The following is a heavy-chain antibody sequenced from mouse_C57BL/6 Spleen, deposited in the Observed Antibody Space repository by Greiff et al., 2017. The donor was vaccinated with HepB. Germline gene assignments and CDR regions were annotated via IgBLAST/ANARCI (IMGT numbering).Heavy chain of an antibody. CDR1: GYSFTDYN. J-gene: IGHJ4*01. V-gene: IGHV1-39*01. D-gene: IGHD1-1*01. CDR2: INPNYGTT. CDR3: ARRITTVVDYYAMDY. Sequence: EVKLQQSGPELVKPGASVKISCKASGYSFTDYNMNWVKQSNGKSLEWIGVINPNYGTTSYNQKFKGKATLTVDQSSSTAYMQLNSLTSEDSAVYYCARRITTVVDYYAMDYWGQGTSVTVSS.